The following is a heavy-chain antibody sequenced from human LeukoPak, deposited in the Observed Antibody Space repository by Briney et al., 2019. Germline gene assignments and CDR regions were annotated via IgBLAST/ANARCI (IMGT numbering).Heavy chain of an antibody. CDR3: ARRRRGGAVDY. Sequence: SETLSLTCTVSGGSISSSSYYWGWIRQPPGKGLEWIGSIYYSGSTYYNPSLKSRVTISVDTSKNQFSLKLSSVTAADTAVYYCARRRRGGAVDYWGQGTLVTVSS. V-gene: IGHV4-39*01. D-gene: IGHD1-26*01. CDR2: IYYSGST. CDR1: GGSISSSSYY. J-gene: IGHJ4*02.